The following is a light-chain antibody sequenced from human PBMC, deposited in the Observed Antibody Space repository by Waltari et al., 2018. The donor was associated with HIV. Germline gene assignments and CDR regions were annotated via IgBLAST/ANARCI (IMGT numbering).Light chain of an antibody. CDR2: AAS. CDR1: QSISTY. V-gene: IGKV1-39*01. Sequence: DIQLTQSPSSLSASVGDRVTITCRASQSISTYLNWDQQKPGKAPKLLIYAASYLQSWVPSRFSGSGSGTDFTLTITVLQPEDFATYHCQQTYTNMWTFGQGTKVEIK. J-gene: IGKJ1*01. CDR3: QQTYTNMWT.